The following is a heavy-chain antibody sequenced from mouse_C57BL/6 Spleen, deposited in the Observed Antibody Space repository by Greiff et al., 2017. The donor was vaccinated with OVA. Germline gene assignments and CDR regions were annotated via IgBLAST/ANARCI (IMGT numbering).Heavy chain of an antibody. Sequence: EVKLVESGAELVKPGASVKLSCTASGFNIKDYYMHWVKQRTEQGLEWIGRIDPEDGETKYAPKFQGKATITADTSSNTAYLQLSSLTSEDTAVYYCARDYGSRYWYFDVWGTGTTVTVSS. J-gene: IGHJ1*03. CDR1: GFNIKDYY. V-gene: IGHV14-2*01. CDR2: IDPEDGET. CDR3: ARDYGSRYWYFDV. D-gene: IGHD1-1*01.